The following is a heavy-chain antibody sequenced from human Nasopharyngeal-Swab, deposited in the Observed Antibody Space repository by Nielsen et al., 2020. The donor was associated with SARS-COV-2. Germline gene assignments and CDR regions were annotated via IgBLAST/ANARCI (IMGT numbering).Heavy chain of an antibody. CDR1: GFTFRNYA. J-gene: IGHJ4*02. CDR2: ISYDGSNK. V-gene: IGHV3-30*18. Sequence: GESLKISCAASGFTFRNYAMTWVRQAPGKGLEWVAVISYDGSNKYYADSVKGRFTISRDNSKNTLYLQMNSLRAEDTAVYYCAKGLRYFDYWGQGTLVTVSS. CDR3: AKGLRYFDY.